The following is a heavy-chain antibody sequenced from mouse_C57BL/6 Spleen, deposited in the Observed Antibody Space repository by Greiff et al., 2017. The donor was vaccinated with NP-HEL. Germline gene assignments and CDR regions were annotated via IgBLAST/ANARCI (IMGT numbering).Heavy chain of an antibody. CDR3: ARGTAQAEGFAY. J-gene: IGHJ3*01. CDR2: IYPRSGNT. D-gene: IGHD3-2*02. V-gene: IGHV1-81*01. CDR1: GYTFTSYG. Sequence: QVQLKQSGAELARPGASVKLSCKASGYTFTSYGISWVKQRTGPGLEWLGEIYPRSGNTYYNEKFKGKATLTADKTSSTAYMELRSLTSEDSAVYFCARGTAQAEGFAYWGQGTLVTVSA.